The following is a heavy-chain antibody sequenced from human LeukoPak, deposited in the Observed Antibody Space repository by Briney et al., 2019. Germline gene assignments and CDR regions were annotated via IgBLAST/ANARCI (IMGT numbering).Heavy chain of an antibody. D-gene: IGHD3-10*01. J-gene: IGHJ4*02. V-gene: IGHV3-23*01. CDR2: ISGSGGST. Sequence: GGSLRLSCAASDFTFSQFGMSWVRQAPGKRLEWVSAISGSGGSTYYANSLRGRFTISRDNSKNTLYLQMNSLRAEDTAVYYCARHLLWFGELSGGFDYWGQGTLVTVSS. CDR3: ARHLLWFGELSGGFDY. CDR1: DFTFSQFG.